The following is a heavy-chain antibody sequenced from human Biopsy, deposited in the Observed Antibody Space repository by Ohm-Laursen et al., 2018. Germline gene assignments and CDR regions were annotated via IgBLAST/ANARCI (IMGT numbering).Heavy chain of an antibody. J-gene: IGHJ4*02. CDR1: GGTFSSYV. CDR2: IVSYFQRP. Sequence: ASVKVSCKSSGGTFSSYVISWVRQAPGQGLEWMGGIVSYFQRPSYAEKFEDRVTFSIDRSASTINMELSGLNIDDTAVYYCAIEGGTYSKPFDYWGQGSQVIVSS. CDR3: AIEGGTYSKPFDY. D-gene: IGHD1-26*01. V-gene: IGHV1-69*05.